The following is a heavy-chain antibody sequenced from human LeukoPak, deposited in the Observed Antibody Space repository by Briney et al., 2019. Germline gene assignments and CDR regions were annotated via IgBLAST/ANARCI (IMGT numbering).Heavy chain of an antibody. CDR2: IHYSGST. CDR1: GGSISSGGYY. Sequence: SETLSLTCTVSGGSISSGGYYWSWIRQHPGKGLEWIGYIHYSGSTYYNPSLKSRVTISVDTSKNQFSLKLSSVTAADTAVYYCARGKPEYYYDSSGYYSLDYWGQGTLVTVSS. V-gene: IGHV4-31*03. CDR3: ARGKPEYYYDSSGYYSLDY. D-gene: IGHD3-22*01. J-gene: IGHJ4*02.